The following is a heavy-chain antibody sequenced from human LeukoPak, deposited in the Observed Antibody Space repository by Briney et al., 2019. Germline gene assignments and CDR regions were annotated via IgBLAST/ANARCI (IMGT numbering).Heavy chain of an antibody. CDR3: AREGSSLDSSGYYGLDY. Sequence: ASVKVSCKASGYTFTSYYMHWVRQAPGRGLEWMGIINPSGGSTSYAQKFQGRVTMTRDTSTSTVYMELSSLRSEDTAAYYCAREGSSLDSSGYYGLDYWGQGTLVTVSS. D-gene: IGHD3-22*01. J-gene: IGHJ4*02. V-gene: IGHV1-46*01. CDR2: INPSGGST. CDR1: GYTFTSYY.